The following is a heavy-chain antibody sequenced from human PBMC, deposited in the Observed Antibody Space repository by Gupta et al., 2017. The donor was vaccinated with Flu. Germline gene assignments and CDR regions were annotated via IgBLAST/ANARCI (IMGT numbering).Heavy chain of an antibody. V-gene: IGHV1-46*01. CDR3: ARAAGPAASSGY. Sequence: VRQAPGQGLEWMGIINPSGGSTSYAQKFQGRVTMTRDTSTSTVYMELSSLRSEDTAVYYCARAAGPAASSGYWGQGTLVTVSS. J-gene: IGHJ4*02. CDR2: INPSGGST. D-gene: IGHD2-2*01.